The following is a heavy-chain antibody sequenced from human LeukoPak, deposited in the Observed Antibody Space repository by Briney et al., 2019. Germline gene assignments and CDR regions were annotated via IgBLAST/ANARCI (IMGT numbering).Heavy chain of an antibody. CDR2: INPNSGGT. J-gene: IGHJ4*02. D-gene: IGHD6-19*01. CDR3: ARYDSSGWSFDY. CDR1: GYTFTGYY. Sequence: GASVKVSCKASGYTFTGYYMHWVRQAPGQGLEWMGWINPNSGGTNYAQKFQGRVTMTRDTYISTAYMELSRLRSDDTAVYYCARYDSSGWSFDYWGQGTLVSVSS. V-gene: IGHV1-2*02.